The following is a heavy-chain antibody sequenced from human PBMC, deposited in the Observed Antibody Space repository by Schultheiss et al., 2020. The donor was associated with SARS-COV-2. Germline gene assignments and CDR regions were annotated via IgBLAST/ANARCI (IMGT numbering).Heavy chain of an antibody. CDR3: ARVEWPTYYFDY. D-gene: IGHD3-3*01. CDR2: INPSGGST. Sequence: ASVKVSCKASGYTFTSYYMHWVRQAPGQGLEWMGIINPSGGSTSYAQKLQGRVTMTTDTSTSTVYMELSSLRSEDTAVYYCARVEWPTYYFDYWGQGTLVTVAS. J-gene: IGHJ4*02. V-gene: IGHV1-46*01. CDR1: GYTFTSYY.